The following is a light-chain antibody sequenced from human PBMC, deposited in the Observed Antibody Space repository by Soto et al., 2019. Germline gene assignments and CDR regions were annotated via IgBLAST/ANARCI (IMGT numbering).Light chain of an antibody. Sequence: QSALTQPASVSGSPGQSITRSCTGPTSNVGGYNYVSWYQQYPGKAPKLMIFEVTNRPSGVSDRFSGSKSGNTASLTISGLQAEDEADYYCSSFTSSNTWLFGGGTKLTVL. J-gene: IGLJ3*02. V-gene: IGLV2-14*01. CDR2: EVT. CDR1: TSNVGGYNY. CDR3: SSFTSSNTWL.